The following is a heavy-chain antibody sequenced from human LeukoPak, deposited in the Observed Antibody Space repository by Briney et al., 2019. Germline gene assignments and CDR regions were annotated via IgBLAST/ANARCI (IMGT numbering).Heavy chain of an antibody. CDR2: IIPILGIA. V-gene: IGHV1-69*04. D-gene: IGHD3-9*01. J-gene: IGHJ4*02. CDR3: ARGPDDYDILTGYPFDY. CDR1: GGTFSSYA. Sequence: SVKVSCKASGGTFSSYAISWVRQAPGQGLEWMGRIIPILGIANCAQKFQGRVTITADKSTSTAYMELSSLRSEDTAVYYCARGPDDYDILTGYPFDYWGQGTLVTVSS.